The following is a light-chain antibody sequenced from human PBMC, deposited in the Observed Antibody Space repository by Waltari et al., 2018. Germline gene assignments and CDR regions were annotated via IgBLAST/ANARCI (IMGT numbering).Light chain of an antibody. Sequence: QSVLTQPPSASGTPGQTVTIPCPGGESNSGTETVNGYQQLPGTAPKLLIHTDNQRSSGVPARFSGSKSGTSASLAISGLQSGDEADYYCATWDDTRGGRVLFGGGTKLTVL. V-gene: IGLV1-44*01. J-gene: IGLJ2*01. CDR2: TDN. CDR1: ESNSGTET. CDR3: ATWDDTRGGRVL.